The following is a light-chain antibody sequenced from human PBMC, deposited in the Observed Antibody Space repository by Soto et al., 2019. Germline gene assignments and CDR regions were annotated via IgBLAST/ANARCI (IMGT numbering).Light chain of an antibody. V-gene: IGLV1-40*01. J-gene: IGLJ1*01. CDR2: DSD. CDR3: QSYDSSLSAYV. Sequence: QSLLPHPPSVSWAPGHRVTISCTGSTSNIGAGYDVHWYQQLPGTAPKLLIYDSDNRPSGVPDRFSGSKSGTSASLAITGLQGEDEADYHCQSYDSSLSAYVFGTGTKVTVL. CDR1: TSNIGAGYD.